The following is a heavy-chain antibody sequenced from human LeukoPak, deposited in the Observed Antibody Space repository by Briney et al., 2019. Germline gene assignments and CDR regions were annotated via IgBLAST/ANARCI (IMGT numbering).Heavy chain of an antibody. J-gene: IGHJ6*03. Sequence: GASVKVSCKASGGTFSSYAISWVRQAPGQGLEWMGGIIPIFGTANYAQKFQGRVTITTDESTSTAYMELSSLRSEDTAVYYCARMAVTGAGAYYYYMDVWGKGTTVTVSS. CDR3: ARMAVTGAGAYYYYMDV. D-gene: IGHD4-11*01. CDR1: GGTFSSYA. CDR2: IIPIFGTA. V-gene: IGHV1-69*05.